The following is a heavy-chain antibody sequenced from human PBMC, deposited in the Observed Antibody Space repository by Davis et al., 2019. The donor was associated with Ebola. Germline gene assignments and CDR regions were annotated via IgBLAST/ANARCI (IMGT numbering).Heavy chain of an antibody. CDR2: ISAYNGNI. V-gene: IGHV1-18*01. Sequence: AASVKVSCKASGYTFTRYCIPWVRQAPAQGLEWLGWISAYNGNIKYAQKFQGRVTMTTDTSTSTAYMELRNLRSEDTAVYYCARDTGMVTGYYEDVWGQGTTVTVSS. CDR1: GYTFTRYC. D-gene: IGHD3-10*01. J-gene: IGHJ6*03. CDR3: ARDTGMVTGYYEDV.